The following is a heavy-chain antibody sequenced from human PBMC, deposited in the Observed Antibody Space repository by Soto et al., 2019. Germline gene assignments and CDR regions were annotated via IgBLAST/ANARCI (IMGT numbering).Heavy chain of an antibody. D-gene: IGHD2-2*01. V-gene: IGHV3-21*01. CDR3: ARDPSTSPKQKYNWFDP. Sequence: GGSRRLSCAASGFTFSSYSMNWVRQAQGKGLEWVSSISSSSYISYTDSAKGRFTTSRDNAKNSLYLQMNSLRAEDAAVYFCARDPSTSPKQKYNWFDPWGQGTLVTVSP. CDR1: GFTFSSYS. J-gene: IGHJ5*02. CDR2: ISSSSYI.